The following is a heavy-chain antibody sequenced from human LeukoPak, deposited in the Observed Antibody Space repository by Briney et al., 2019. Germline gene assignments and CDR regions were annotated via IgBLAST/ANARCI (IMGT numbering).Heavy chain of an antibody. J-gene: IGHJ3*02. V-gene: IGHV1-69*02. CDR2: IIPILGIA. D-gene: IGHD3-22*01. Sequence: ASVKVSCKASGGTFSSYTISWVRQAPGQGLEWMGRIIPILGIANYAQKFQGRVTITPDKSTSTAYMALSSLRSEDTAVYYCARGWYYYDSSGSDAFDIWGQGTMVTVSS. CDR1: GGTFSSYT. CDR3: ARGWYYYDSSGSDAFDI.